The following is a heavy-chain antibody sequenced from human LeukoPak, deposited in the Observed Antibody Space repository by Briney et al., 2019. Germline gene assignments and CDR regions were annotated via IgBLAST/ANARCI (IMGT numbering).Heavy chain of an antibody. CDR1: GYTFINYY. J-gene: IGHJ4*02. V-gene: IGHV1-18*04. D-gene: IGHD2-2*01. CDR3: AKGLSPAALDY. CDR2: ISAYNGNT. Sequence: ASVKVSCKASGYTFINYYLHWVRQAPGQGLEWMGWISAYNGNTNYAQKLQGRVTMTTDTSTSTAYMELRSLRSDDTAVYYCAKGLSPAALDYWGQGTLVTVSS.